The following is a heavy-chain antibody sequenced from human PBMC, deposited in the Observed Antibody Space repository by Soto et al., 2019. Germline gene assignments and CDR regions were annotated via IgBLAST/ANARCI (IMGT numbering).Heavy chain of an antibody. D-gene: IGHD3-10*01. V-gene: IGHV1-69*13. J-gene: IGHJ2*01. Sequence: ASVKVSCKASGGTFSSYAVSWVRQAPGQGLEWMGGIIPIFGTANYAQKFQGRVTITADESTSTAYMELSSLRSEDTAVYYCARYPINWGVMYFDLWGRGTLVTVSS. CDR1: GGTFSSYA. CDR3: ARYPINWGVMYFDL. CDR2: IIPIFGTA.